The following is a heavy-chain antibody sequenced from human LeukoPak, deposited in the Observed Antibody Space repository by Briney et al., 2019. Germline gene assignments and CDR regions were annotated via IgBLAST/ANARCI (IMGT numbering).Heavy chain of an antibody. CDR2: IYHSGGT. Sequence: NPSETLSLTCAVSGYSISSGYYWGWIRQPPGKGLEWMGSIYHSGGTYYNPSLKSRVTISVDTSKNQFSLKLSSVTAADTAVYYCARDYYDSSGYYYILFDYWGQGTLVPVSS. V-gene: IGHV4-38-2*02. CDR1: GYSISSGYY. D-gene: IGHD3-22*01. J-gene: IGHJ4*02. CDR3: ARDYYDSSGYYYILFDY.